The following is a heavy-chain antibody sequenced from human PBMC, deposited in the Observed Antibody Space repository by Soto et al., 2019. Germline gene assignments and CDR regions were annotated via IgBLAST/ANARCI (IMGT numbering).Heavy chain of an antibody. J-gene: IGHJ6*02. CDR1: GGTFSSYA. V-gene: IGHV1-69*13. CDR3: ARSTERIVVVPAAMTGSYSYYGTDF. CDR2: IIPIFGTA. D-gene: IGHD2-2*01. Sequence: ASVKVSCKASGGTFSSYAISWVRQAPGQGLEWMGGIIPIFGTANYAQKFQGRVTITADESTSTAYMELSSRRSEDTAVYYCARSTERIVVVPAAMTGSYSYYGTDFWGQGTTVTVSS.